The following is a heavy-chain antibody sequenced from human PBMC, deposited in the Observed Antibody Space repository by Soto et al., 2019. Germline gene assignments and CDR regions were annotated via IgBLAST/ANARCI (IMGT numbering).Heavy chain of an antibody. CDR2: IYYSGST. CDR1: GGSISSGDYY. D-gene: IGHD6-13*01. Sequence: SETLSLTCTVSGGSISSGDYYWSWIRQPPGKGLEWIGYIYYSGSTYYNPSLKSRVTISVDTSKNQFSLKLSSVTAADTAVYYCARDSSSWPEYYFDYWGQGTLVTV. J-gene: IGHJ4*02. CDR3: ARDSSSWPEYYFDY. V-gene: IGHV4-30-4*01.